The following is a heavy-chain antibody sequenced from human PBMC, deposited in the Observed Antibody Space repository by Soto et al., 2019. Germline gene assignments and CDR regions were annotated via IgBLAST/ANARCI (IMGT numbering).Heavy chain of an antibody. J-gene: IGHJ4*02. Sequence: EVQLLESGGGLVQPGGSLRLSCAASGFTFSSYAMSWVRQAPGKGLGWVAAISGSGGSTYYADAVKGRFTISRDNSKNTLNLQMTSLRAEDTAVYYCAKRRPYSSSWYEDYWGQGTLVTVSS. V-gene: IGHV3-23*01. D-gene: IGHD6-13*01. CDR3: AKRRPYSSSWYEDY. CDR1: GFTFSSYA. CDR2: ISGSGGST.